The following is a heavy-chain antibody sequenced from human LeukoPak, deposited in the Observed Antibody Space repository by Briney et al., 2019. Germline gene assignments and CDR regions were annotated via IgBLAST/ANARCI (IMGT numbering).Heavy chain of an antibody. D-gene: IGHD4-17*01. J-gene: IGHJ5*02. Sequence: GGSLGLSCAASGFTFSSYSMNWVRQAPGEGLEWVSSISSSSSYIYYADSVKGRFTISRDNAKNSLYLQMNSLRAEDTAVYYCARDKDYGDSGWFDPWGQGTLVTVSS. CDR2: ISSSSSYI. CDR3: ARDKDYGDSGWFDP. CDR1: GFTFSSYS. V-gene: IGHV3-21*01.